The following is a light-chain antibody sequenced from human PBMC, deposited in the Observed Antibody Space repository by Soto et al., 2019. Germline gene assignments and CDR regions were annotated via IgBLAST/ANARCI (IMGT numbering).Light chain of an antibody. CDR3: QQYNNWYT. J-gene: IGKJ2*01. V-gene: IGKV3-15*01. CDR1: QSVSNN. Sequence: EIVMTQSPATLSVSPGERATLSCRASQSVSNNLAWYQQKPGQAPRLLIYGASNRATGIPARFSGSGSGTEFTLTISSLQSEDFAVYYCQQYNNWYTFGQGTKLEIK. CDR2: GAS.